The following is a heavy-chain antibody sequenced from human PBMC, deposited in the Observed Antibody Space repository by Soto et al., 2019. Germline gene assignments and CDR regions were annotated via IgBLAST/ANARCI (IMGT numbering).Heavy chain of an antibody. J-gene: IGHJ4*02. D-gene: IGHD1-26*01. Sequence: QVQLVQSGAEVKKPGSSVKVSCKASGGTFSSYTISWVRQAPGQGLEWMGRIIPILGIANYAQKFQGRVTITADKSTSTACMELSSLRSEDTAVYYCARGDPDRGAGTVDYWGQGTLVTVSS. V-gene: IGHV1-69*02. CDR3: ARGDPDRGAGTVDY. CDR2: IIPILGIA. CDR1: GGTFSSYT.